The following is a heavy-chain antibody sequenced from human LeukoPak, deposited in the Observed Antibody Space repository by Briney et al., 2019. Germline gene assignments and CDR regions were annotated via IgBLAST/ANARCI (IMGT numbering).Heavy chain of an antibody. J-gene: IGHJ4*02. Sequence: GGSLRLSCAASGFTFSSYGMHWVRQAPGKGLEWVAFIRYDGSSKYYADSVKGRFTISRDNSKNTLYLQMNSLRAEDTAVYYCAKGGSGSTRPYYFDYWGQGTLVTVSS. CDR3: AKGGSGSTRPYYFDY. CDR2: IRYDGSSK. CDR1: GFTFSSYG. V-gene: IGHV3-30*02. D-gene: IGHD3-10*01.